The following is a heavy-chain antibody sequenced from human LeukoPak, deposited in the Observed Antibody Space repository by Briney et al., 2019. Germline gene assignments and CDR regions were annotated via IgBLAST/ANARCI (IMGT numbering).Heavy chain of an antibody. V-gene: IGHV3-30*18. Sequence: GTSLRLSCAVSGFTISSHGTHWVRQAPGKGPEWVAMIAYHGNTEYYGDSVKGRFTISRDNSKNILYLQMDSLRAEDTAVYHCAKDWGSGGWYNYFDPWGQGTLVTVSS. J-gene: IGHJ5*02. CDR2: IAYHGNTE. CDR3: AKDWGSGGWYNYFDP. D-gene: IGHD6-19*01. CDR1: GFTISSHG.